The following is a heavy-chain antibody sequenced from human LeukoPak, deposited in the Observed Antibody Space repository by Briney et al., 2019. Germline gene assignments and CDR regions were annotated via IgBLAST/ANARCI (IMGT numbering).Heavy chain of an antibody. CDR1: GGSISSGGYY. D-gene: IGHD3-10*01. CDR2: IYYSGST. J-gene: IGHJ6*03. Sequence: PSETLSLTCAVSGGSISSGGYYWGWIRQPPGKGLEWIGSIYYSGSTYYNPSLKSRVTISVDTSKNQFSLKLSSVTAADTAVYYCARDGYGSGSGLSLIHYYMDVWGKGTTVTVSS. V-gene: IGHV4-39*07. CDR3: ARDGYGSGSGLSLIHYYMDV.